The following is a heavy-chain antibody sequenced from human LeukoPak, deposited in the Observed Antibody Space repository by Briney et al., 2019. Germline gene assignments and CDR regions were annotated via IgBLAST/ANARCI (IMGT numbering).Heavy chain of an antibody. J-gene: IGHJ4*02. CDR3: ARDRGAAAASGGYEFFDY. V-gene: IGHV4-61*02. Sequence: SQTLSLTCTVSGDSISSGDYYWSWIRQPAGKGLEWIGRIYTSGSTNYNPSLKSRVTMSVDTSKNQFSLKLSSVTAADTAVYYCARDRGAAAASGGYEFFDYWGQGTLVTVSS. D-gene: IGHD6-13*01. CDR2: IYTSGST. CDR1: GDSISSGDYY.